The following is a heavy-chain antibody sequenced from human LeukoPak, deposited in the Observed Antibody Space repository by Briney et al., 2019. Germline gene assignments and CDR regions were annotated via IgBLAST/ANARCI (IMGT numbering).Heavy chain of an antibody. V-gene: IGHV3-21*01. CDR2: ISSSSSYI. CDR3: ARDEVMITFGGVIAATYFDY. J-gene: IGHJ4*02. Sequence: PGGSLRLSCAASGFTFSSYSMNWVRQAPGKGLEWVSSISSSSSYIYYADSVKGRFTISRDNAKNSLYLQMNSLRAEDTAVYYCARDEVMITFGGVIAATYFDYWGQGTLVTVSS. D-gene: IGHD3-16*02. CDR1: GFTFSSYS.